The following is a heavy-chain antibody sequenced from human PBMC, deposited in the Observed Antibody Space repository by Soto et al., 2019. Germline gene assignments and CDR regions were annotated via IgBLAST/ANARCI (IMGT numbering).Heavy chain of an antibody. J-gene: IGHJ4*02. CDR3: ARSPIHLDYDSSGYGGYYFDY. V-gene: IGHV4-31*03. Sequence: PSETLSLTCTVSGGSISSGGYYWSWIRQHPGKGLEWIGYIYYSGSTYYNPSLKSRVTISVDTSKNQFSLKLSSVTAADTAVYYCARSPIHLDYDSSGYGGYYFDYWGQGTLVTVSS. CDR2: IYYSGST. CDR1: GGSISSGGYY. D-gene: IGHD3-22*01.